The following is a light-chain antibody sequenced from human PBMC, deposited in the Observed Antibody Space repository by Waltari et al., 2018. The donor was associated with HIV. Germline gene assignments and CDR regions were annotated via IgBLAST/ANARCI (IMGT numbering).Light chain of an antibody. CDR2: DAS. J-gene: IGKJ2*01. CDR1: QSVDIY. Sequence: DIVFTQSPAILSLSPGERATLSCRASQSVDIYLAWDQQKPGQAPRLLIYDASTRATGIPARISGSGSGTDVNLTITSLGPEDFAVYYCRQRSSWPNTFGQGTKLEIK. CDR3: RQRSSWPNT. V-gene: IGKV3-11*01.